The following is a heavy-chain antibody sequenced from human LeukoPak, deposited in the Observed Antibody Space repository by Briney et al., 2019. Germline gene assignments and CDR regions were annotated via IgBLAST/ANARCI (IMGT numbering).Heavy chain of an antibody. CDR3: ARPPPGASGKNWFDP. CDR1: GFTFSDYY. Sequence: GGSLRLSCAASGFTFSDYYMSWIRQAPGKGLEWVSYISSSGSTIYYADSVKGRFTISRAHAKNSLYLQMNSLRAEDRAVNYCARPPPGASGKNWFDPWGQGTLVTVSS. V-gene: IGHV3-11*01. D-gene: IGHD4-23*01. CDR2: ISSSGSTI. J-gene: IGHJ5*02.